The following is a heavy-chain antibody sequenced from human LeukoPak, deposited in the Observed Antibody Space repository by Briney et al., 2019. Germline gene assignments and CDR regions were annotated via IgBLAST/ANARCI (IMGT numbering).Heavy chain of an antibody. V-gene: IGHV3-64*01. D-gene: IGHD3-10*01. CDR3: ARAPGTYYDY. CDR1: GFTFSNYG. Sequence: PGGSLRLSCGASGFTFSNYGMHWVRQAPGKGLEYVSAISSNGGSTYYANSVKGRFTIFRDNSKNTLYLQMGSLRAEDMAVYYCARAPGTYYDYWGQGTLVTVSS. CDR2: ISSNGGST. J-gene: IGHJ4*02.